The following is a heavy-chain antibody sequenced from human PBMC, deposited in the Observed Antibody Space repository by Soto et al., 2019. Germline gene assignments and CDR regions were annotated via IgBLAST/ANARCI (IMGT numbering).Heavy chain of an antibody. CDR1: GFTFSSYA. D-gene: IGHD2-2*03. Sequence: PGGSLRLSCAASGFTFSSYAMSWVRQAPGKGLEWVSAISGSGGSTYYAASVKGRFTISRDTSKNTLYLPMNSLRAEDPAVYYCLKDLRWVLFGALQIYCVGRDVGGQGSTGT. CDR3: LKDLRWVLFGALQIYCVGRDV. CDR2: ISGSGGST. V-gene: IGHV3-23*01. J-gene: IGHJ6*02.